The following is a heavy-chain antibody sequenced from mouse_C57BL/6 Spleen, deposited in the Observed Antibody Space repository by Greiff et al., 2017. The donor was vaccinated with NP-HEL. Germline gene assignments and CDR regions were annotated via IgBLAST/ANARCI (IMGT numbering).Heavy chain of an antibody. Sequence: QVQLQQPGAELVMPGASVKLSCEASGYTFTSYWMHWVKQRPGQGLEWIGEIDPSDSYTNYNQKFKGKSTLTVDKSSSTAYMQLSSLTSEDSAVYYCARGAGEGGYFDYWGQGTTLTVSS. CDR2: IDPSDSYT. CDR3: ARGAGEGGYFDY. J-gene: IGHJ2*01. V-gene: IGHV1-69*01. CDR1: GYTFTSYW.